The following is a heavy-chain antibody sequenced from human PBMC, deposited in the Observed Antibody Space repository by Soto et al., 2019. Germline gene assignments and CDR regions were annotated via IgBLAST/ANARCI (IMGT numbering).Heavy chain of an antibody. CDR1: GFTFSSYA. Sequence: SLRLSCAASGFTFSSYAMTWVRQAPGKGLEWVSAISGSGGSTYYADSVKGRFTISRDNAKNTLYLQTNSLRAEDTAVYYCAKDLIGRAEYFQHWGQGTLVTVSS. V-gene: IGHV3-23*01. D-gene: IGHD1-26*01. CDR3: AKDLIGRAEYFQH. J-gene: IGHJ1*01. CDR2: ISGSGGST.